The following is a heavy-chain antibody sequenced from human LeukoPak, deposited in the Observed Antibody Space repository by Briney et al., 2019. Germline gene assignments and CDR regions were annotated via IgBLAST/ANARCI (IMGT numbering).Heavy chain of an antibody. CDR2: IYYSGST. CDR3: ARRLARGGWFDP. D-gene: IGHD2-21*01. V-gene: IGHV4-59*08. Sequence: ETLSLTCTVSGGSISSYYWSWIRQPPGRGLEWIGYIYYSGSTNYNPSLKSRVTISVDTSKNQFSLKLSSVTAADTAVYYCARRLARGGWFDPWGQGTLVTVSS. CDR1: GGSISSYY. J-gene: IGHJ5*02.